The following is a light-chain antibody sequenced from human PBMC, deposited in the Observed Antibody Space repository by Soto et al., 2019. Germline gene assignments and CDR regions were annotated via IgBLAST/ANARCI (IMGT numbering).Light chain of an antibody. V-gene: IGLV2-11*01. Sequence: QSVLTQPRSVSGSPGQSVTVYCTGTSSDVGGYNYVSWFQQYPGRAPKLIIYDVTERPSGVPDRFSGSKSGNTASLTISGLQADDEADYYCCSYAGNYTYVFGAGTRLTVL. CDR3: CSYAGNYTYV. J-gene: IGLJ1*01. CDR2: DVT. CDR1: SSDVGGYNY.